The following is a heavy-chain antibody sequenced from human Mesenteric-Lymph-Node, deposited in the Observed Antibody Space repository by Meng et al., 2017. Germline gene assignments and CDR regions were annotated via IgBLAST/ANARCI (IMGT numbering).Heavy chain of an antibody. D-gene: IGHD2-15*01. V-gene: IGHV1-18*01. J-gene: IGHJ5*02. Sequence: ASVKVSCKASGYTFTSYGISWVRQAPGQGLEWMGWISAYNGNTNYAQKLQGRVTMTTDTSTSTAYMELRSLRSDDTAVYYCARDRCSGCSCYSTWFDPWGQGTLVTVSS. CDR1: GYTFTSYG. CDR3: ARDRCSGCSCYSTWFDP. CDR2: ISAYNGNT.